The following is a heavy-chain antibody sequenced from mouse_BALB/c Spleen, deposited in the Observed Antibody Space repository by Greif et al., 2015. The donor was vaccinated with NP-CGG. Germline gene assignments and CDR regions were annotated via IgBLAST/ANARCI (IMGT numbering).Heavy chain of an antibody. V-gene: IGHV1-7*01. CDR3: ARRDMGVYYRLAY. CDR1: GYTFTSYW. J-gene: IGHJ3*01. D-gene: IGHD1-1*01. CDR2: INPSTGYT. Sequence: QVQLQQSGAELAKPGASVKMSCKASGYTFTSYWMHWVKQRPGQGLEWIGYINPSTGYTEYNQKFKDKATLTADKSSSPAYMQLSSLTSEVSAVYYCARRDMGVYYRLAYWGQGTLVTFSA.